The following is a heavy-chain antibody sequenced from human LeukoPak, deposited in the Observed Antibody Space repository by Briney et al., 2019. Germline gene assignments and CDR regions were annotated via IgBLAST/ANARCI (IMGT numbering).Heavy chain of an antibody. Sequence: GGSLRLSCAASRFTFSNYAMSWVRQAPGKGLEWVSTISSSGGGTYYADSVKGRLTISRDNSKNTLYLQMNSLRAEDTAAYYCAKGGDDSYYSDYDHWGQGTLVTVSS. CDR1: RFTFSNYA. V-gene: IGHV3-23*01. D-gene: IGHD2-15*01. CDR3: AKGGDDSYYSDYDH. J-gene: IGHJ4*02. CDR2: ISSSGGGT.